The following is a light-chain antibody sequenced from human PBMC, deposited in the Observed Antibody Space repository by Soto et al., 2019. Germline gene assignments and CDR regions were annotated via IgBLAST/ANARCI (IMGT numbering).Light chain of an antibody. V-gene: IGLV1-40*01. CDR2: GNS. CDR1: SSNIGAGYD. J-gene: IGLJ2*01. Sequence: QSVLTQPPSVSGAPGQRVTISCTGSSSNIGAGYDVHWYQQLPGTAPKLLIYGNSNRPSGVPDRFSGSKSGTSASLAITGLQPEDEADYYCQSYGSSLSVLFGGGTKVTVL. CDR3: QSYGSSLSVL.